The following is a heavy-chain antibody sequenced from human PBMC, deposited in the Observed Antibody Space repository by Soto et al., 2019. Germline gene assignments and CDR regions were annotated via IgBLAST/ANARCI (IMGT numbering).Heavy chain of an antibody. CDR1: GFTFSLYS. Sequence: EVQLVESGGGLVQPGGSLRLSCAASGFTFSLYSMSWVRHAPGKGLEWVSYISRSSTGIHYADSVKGRFTISRDDATNSMHLPMNSLRDGDTAVYYCARAVTWGLDVGGQGTTVSIS. V-gene: IGHV3-48*02. CDR3: ARAVTWGLDV. J-gene: IGHJ6*02. CDR2: ISRSSTGI. D-gene: IGHD3-10*01.